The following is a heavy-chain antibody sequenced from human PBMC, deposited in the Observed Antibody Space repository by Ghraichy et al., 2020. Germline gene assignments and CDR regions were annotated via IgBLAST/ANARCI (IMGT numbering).Heavy chain of an antibody. CDR3: AKDIVRVGPFTMISYLPDY. D-gene: IGHD3-22*01. J-gene: IGHJ4*02. Sequence: GGSLRLSCAASGFTFSSYGMHWVRQAPGKGLEWVAVISYDGSNKYYADSVKGRFTISRDNSKNTLYLQMNSLRAEDTAVYYCAKDIVRVGPFTMISYLPDYWGQGTLVTVSP. V-gene: IGHV3-30*18. CDR2: ISYDGSNK. CDR1: GFTFSSYG.